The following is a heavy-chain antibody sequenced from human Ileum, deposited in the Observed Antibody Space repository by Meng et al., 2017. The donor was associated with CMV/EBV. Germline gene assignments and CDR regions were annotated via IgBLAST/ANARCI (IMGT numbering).Heavy chain of an antibody. J-gene: IGHJ5*02. CDR1: GYTFTAYY. D-gene: IGHD3-16*01. CDR3: ARALRGRPNWFDP. CDR2: INPNTGGT. V-gene: IGHV1-2*02. Sequence: CKASGYTFTAYYMHWVRQAPGQGLEWMGWINPNTGGTNYAQKFQGRVTMTRDTSITTAYMELSRLTSDDTAVYYCARALRGRPNWFDPWGQGTLVTVSS.